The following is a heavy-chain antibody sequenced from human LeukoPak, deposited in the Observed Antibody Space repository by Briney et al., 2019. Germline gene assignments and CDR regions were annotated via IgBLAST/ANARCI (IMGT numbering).Heavy chain of an antibody. D-gene: IGHD3-10*01. V-gene: IGHV3-30*02. J-gene: IGHJ5*01. CDR2: IHTDQTIQ. CDR3: GYYNSGSYSTPDS. CDR1: GFTFSNYG. Sequence: PGRSLRLSCAASGFTFSNYGMHWVRQAPGKGLEWVAYIHTDQTIQYYADSVKGRFTISRDNSKNTLYLQMKTLRSEDTAVYYCGYYNSGSYSTPDSWGQGTQVTVSS.